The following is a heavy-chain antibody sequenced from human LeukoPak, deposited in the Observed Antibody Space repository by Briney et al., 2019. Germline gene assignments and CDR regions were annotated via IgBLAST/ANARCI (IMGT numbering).Heavy chain of an antibody. D-gene: IGHD2-8*01. J-gene: IGHJ4*02. V-gene: IGHV3-23*01. CDR3: AKFGPGMAVGDY. Sequence: QPGGSLRLXCVASGFTFSSYAMSWVRQAPGKGLEWVSSISDSRTSTYYADSVKGHFTISRDNSKNTLYLQMNNLRAEDTAVYYRAKFGPGMAVGDYWGQGTLVTVSS. CDR2: ISDSRTST. CDR1: GFTFSSYA.